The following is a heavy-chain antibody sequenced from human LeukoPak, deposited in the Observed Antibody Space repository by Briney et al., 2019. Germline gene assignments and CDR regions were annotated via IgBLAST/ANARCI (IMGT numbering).Heavy chain of an antibody. Sequence: ASVKVSCKASGYTLSEYGISWVRRAPGQGLEWVGWITTYNGDKKYSQKFQGRVTMTTDTSTGTYYMELRSLRSDDTAVYYCARDCSNGVCFPRDYWGQGTLVTVST. D-gene: IGHD2-8*01. V-gene: IGHV1-18*01. J-gene: IGHJ4*02. CDR2: ITTYNGDK. CDR3: ARDCSNGVCFPRDY. CDR1: GYTLSEYG.